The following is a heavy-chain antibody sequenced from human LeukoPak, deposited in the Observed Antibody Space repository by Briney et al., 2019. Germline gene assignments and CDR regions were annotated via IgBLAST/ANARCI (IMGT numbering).Heavy chain of an antibody. CDR2: INPDTGAT. D-gene: IGHD2-15*01. J-gene: IGHJ6*02. CDR3: TRDHCSYIDCYEDYYYGMDV. CDR1: GYTFTGYY. Sequence: ASVKVSCKASGYTFTGYYMHWVRQAPGQGLEWMGWINPDTGATDIAQKFQGRVTMTRDTSISAAYMELSRLRSDDTAVYYCTRDHCSYIDCYEDYYYGMDVWGQGTTVTVSS. V-gene: IGHV1-2*02.